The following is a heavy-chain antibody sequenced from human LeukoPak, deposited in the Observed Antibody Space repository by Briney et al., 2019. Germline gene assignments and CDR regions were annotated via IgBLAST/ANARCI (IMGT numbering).Heavy chain of an antibody. Sequence: SETLSLTCSVSGGSLNNYSWSWIRQPPRKGLGWVGFIYNSGSTNYNTSLKSRVPISVDTSKNQLSLKLNSVTPADTALDYCAREMGVVTAHGIDVWGQGTTVTVSS. D-gene: IGHD4-23*01. V-gene: IGHV4-4*08. J-gene: IGHJ6*02. CDR2: IYNSGST. CDR1: GGSLNNYS. CDR3: AREMGVVTAHGIDV.